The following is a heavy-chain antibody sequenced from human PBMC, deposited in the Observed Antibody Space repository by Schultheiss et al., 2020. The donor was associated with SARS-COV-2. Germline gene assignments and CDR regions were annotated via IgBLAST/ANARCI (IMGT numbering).Heavy chain of an antibody. CDR2: ISSSGSTI. D-gene: IGHD6-13*01. CDR1: GFTFSDYY. J-gene: IGHJ4*02. V-gene: IGHV3-11*04. Sequence: GESLKISCAASGFTFSDYYMSWIRQAPGKGLEWVSYISSSGSTIYYPDSVKGRFTISRDNSKNTLYLQMNSLRAEDTAVYYCARGGYSSSWYDYWGQGTLVTVSS. CDR3: ARGGYSSSWYDY.